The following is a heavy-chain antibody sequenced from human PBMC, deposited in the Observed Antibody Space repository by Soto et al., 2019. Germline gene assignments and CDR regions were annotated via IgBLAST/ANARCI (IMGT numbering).Heavy chain of an antibody. Sequence: QVQLQQWGAGLLKPSETLSLTCAVYGGSVNSGNYYWSWIRQPPGKGLEWIGEMSHSGGTHFNPSLKSRVTISVDTYKNQFSLKMSSVNAADTALYYCARVERGTVTTVVDAFDIWGPGTLVTVSS. CDR2: MSHSGGT. V-gene: IGHV4-34*01. CDR1: GGSVNSGNYY. CDR3: ARVERGTVTTVVDAFDI. J-gene: IGHJ3*02. D-gene: IGHD1-1*01.